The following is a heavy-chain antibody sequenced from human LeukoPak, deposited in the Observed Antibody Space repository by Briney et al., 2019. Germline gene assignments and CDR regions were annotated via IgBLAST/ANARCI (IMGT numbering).Heavy chain of an antibody. CDR1: GGSITSARYH. CDR2: VYRSGTT. Sequence: SSENLSLTCTVSGGSITSARYHWGWIRQPPGKGLEWIGSVYRSGTTYYNPSLRSRLTISVDTSRNQFSLKLSSVTAADTAVYHCAREIVSSVEYWGQGSLVTVSS. V-gene: IGHV4-39*02. J-gene: IGHJ4*02. D-gene: IGHD2/OR15-2a*01. CDR3: AREIVSSVEY.